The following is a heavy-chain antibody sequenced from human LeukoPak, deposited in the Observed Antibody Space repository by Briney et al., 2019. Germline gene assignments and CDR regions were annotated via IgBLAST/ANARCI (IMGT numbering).Heavy chain of an antibody. J-gene: IGHJ6*02. Sequence: GGTLRLSCAASGFTFTSDWMHWVPQAPGTRRGCVANLNPDGGENYSVDSLKGRFTIYRDNAENSLYLQMVSVRAAATAVYYCVRAAVAGPGDVWGQGTTVTVSS. CDR3: VRAAVAGPGDV. V-gene: IGHV3-7*04. CDR2: LNPDGGEN. CDR1: GFTFTSDW. D-gene: IGHD6-19*01.